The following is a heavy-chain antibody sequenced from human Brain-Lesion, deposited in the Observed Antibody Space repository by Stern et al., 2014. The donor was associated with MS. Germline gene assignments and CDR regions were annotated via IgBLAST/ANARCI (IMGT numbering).Heavy chain of an antibody. V-gene: IGHV4-4*02. D-gene: IGHD6-13*01. CDR1: GGSISSSNW. Sequence: QMQLQESGPGLVKPSGTLSLTCAVSGGSISSSNWWSWVRPSPGKGLEWIGESDHSGSTIYNPSLKSRVTVSVDKPKTRFPLNLRSVTAADTAVYFCARFPASRPHVFDSWGQGTLVTVSS. J-gene: IGHJ4*02. CDR3: ARFPASRPHVFDS. CDR2: SDHSGST.